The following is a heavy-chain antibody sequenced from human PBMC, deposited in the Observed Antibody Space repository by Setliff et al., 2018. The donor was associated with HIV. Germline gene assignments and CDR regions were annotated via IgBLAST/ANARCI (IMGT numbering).Heavy chain of an antibody. D-gene: IGHD2-2*01. CDR3: ARDRIVVVPAAISYYSYGMDV. CDR2: IYTSGST. CDR1: GGSISSGSYY. V-gene: IGHV4-61*02. Sequence: PSETLSLTCTVSGGSISSGSYYWSWIRQPAGKGLEWIGRIYTSGSTNYNPSLKSRVTTSVDTSKNQFSLKLSSVTAADTAVYYCARDRIVVVPAAISYYSYGMDVWGQGTTVTVSS. J-gene: IGHJ6*02.